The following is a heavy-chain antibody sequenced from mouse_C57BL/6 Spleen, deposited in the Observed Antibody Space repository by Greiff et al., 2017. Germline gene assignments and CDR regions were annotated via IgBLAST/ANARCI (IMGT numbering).Heavy chain of an antibody. J-gene: IGHJ3*01. V-gene: IGHV1-64*01. CDR1: GYTFTSYW. CDR3: ASTPYDYEFAY. CDR2: IHPNSGST. D-gene: IGHD2-4*01. Sequence: VQLQQPGAELVKPGASVKLSCKASGYTFTSYWMHWVKQRPGQGLEWIGMIHPNSGSTNYNEKFKSKATLTVDKSSSTAYMQLSSLTSEDSAVYYCASTPYDYEFAYWGQGTLVTVSA.